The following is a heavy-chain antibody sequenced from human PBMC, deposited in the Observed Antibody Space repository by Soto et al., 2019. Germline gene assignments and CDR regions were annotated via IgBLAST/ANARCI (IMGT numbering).Heavy chain of an antibody. CDR1: GYTFTSYA. Sequence: ASVKVSCKASGYTFTSYAMHWVRQAPGQRLEWMGWINAGNGNTKYSQKFQGRVTITRDTSASTAYMELSSLRSEDTAVYYCARDRRYNWNSDYYYYGMDVWGQGTTVTVSS. V-gene: IGHV1-3*01. CDR3: ARDRRYNWNSDYYYYGMDV. J-gene: IGHJ6*02. CDR2: INAGNGNT. D-gene: IGHD1-7*01.